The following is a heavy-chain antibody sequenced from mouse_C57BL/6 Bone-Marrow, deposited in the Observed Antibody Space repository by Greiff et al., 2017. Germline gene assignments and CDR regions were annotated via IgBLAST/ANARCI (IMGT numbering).Heavy chain of an antibody. D-gene: IGHD1-1*01. V-gene: IGHV1-42*01. CDR2: INPSTGGT. CDR1: GYSFTGYY. J-gene: IGHJ1*03. Sequence: VQLQQSGPELVKPGASVKISCKASGYSFTGYYMNWVKQSPEKSLEWIGEINPSTGGTTYNQKFKAKATLTVDKSSSTPYMQLKSLTSEDSAVYYCARKEIRYYGSHWYFDVWGTGTTVTVSS. CDR3: ARKEIRYYGSHWYFDV.